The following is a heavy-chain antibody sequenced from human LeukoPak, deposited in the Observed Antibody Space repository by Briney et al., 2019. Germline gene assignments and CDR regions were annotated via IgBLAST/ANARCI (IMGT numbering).Heavy chain of an antibody. CDR2: IRYDGSNK. D-gene: IGHD6-6*01. Sequence: GRSLRLSCAASGFTFSSYGMHWVRQAPGKGLEWVAFIRYDGSNKYYADSVKGRFTISRDNSKNTLYLQMNSLRAEDTAVYYCAKSRGYSSSSPYFDYWGQGTLVTVSS. J-gene: IGHJ4*02. V-gene: IGHV3-30*02. CDR3: AKSRGYSSSSPYFDY. CDR1: GFTFSSYG.